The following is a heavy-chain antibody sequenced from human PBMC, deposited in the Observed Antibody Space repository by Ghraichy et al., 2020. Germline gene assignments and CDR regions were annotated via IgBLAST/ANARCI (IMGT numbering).Heavy chain of an antibody. CDR1: GFTFSNYA. CDR2: ISVGSSPST. D-gene: IGHD2-8*02. CDR3: VKGTSDYYYDY. V-gene: IGHV3-23*01. Sequence: LSLTCAASGFTFSNYAMYWVRQAPGKGLEWVSAISVGSSPSTYYADSVKGRFTISRDNSKNTLYLQMNSLRAEDTAVFYCVKGTSDYYYDYWGQGTLVTVSS. J-gene: IGHJ4*02.